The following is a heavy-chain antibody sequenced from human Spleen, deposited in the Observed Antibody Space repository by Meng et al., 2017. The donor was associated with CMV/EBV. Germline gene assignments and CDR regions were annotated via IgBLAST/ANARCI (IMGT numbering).Heavy chain of an antibody. Sequence: VELVQAGAEVKKPGSSVKVSCKASGGTFSSYAISWVRQAPGQGLEWMGGIIPIFGTANYAQKFQGRVTITADESTSTAYMELSSLRSEDTAVYYCARDRTVAGTEYYFDYWGQGTLVTVSS. CDR2: IIPIFGTA. D-gene: IGHD6-19*01. V-gene: IGHV1-69*12. CDR3: ARDRTVAGTEYYFDY. J-gene: IGHJ4*02. CDR1: GGTFSSYA.